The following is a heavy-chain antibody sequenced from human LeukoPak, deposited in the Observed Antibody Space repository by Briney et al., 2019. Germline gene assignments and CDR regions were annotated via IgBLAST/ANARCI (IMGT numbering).Heavy chain of an antibody. D-gene: IGHD3-3*01. Sequence: GGSLRLSCAASGLTFSRKGMHWVRQAPGKGLEWLAFIQYDGSSKYYADSVKGRFTVSRDNSKNTLYLQMNILRLEDTAVYYCARSSGFGGGAFDIWGQGTMVTVSS. V-gene: IGHV3-30*02. CDR1: GLTFSRKG. J-gene: IGHJ3*02. CDR2: IQYDGSSK. CDR3: ARSSGFGGGAFDI.